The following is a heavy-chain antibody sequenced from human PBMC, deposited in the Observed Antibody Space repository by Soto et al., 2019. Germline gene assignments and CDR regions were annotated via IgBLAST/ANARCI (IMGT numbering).Heavy chain of an antibody. J-gene: IGHJ6*02. CDR1: GYTFTSYG. Sequence: QVQLVQSGAEVKKPGASVKVSCKASGYTFTSYGISWVRQAPGQGLEWMGWISAYNGNTDYAQKLQGRATMTTDTSTSTAYMELRSLRSDDTAVYYCASYHLNSYYYGMDVWGQGTTVTVSS. CDR2: ISAYNGNT. V-gene: IGHV1-18*01. CDR3: ASYHLNSYYYGMDV.